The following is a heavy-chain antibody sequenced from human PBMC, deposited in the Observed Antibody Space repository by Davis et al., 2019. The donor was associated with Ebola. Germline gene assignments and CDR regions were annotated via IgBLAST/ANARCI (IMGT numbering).Heavy chain of an antibody. V-gene: IGHV3-23*01. D-gene: IGHD1-26*01. CDR3: AKAGGIVGATSDY. CDR1: VITFSSYA. J-gene: IGHJ4*02. CDR2: ISSSSSYI. Sequence: GESLKISYTDSVITFSSYAMTWVRQAPGKGLEWVSSISSSSSYIYYADSVKGRFTISRDNSKNTLYLQMNSLRAEDTAVYYCAKAGGIVGATSDYWGQGTLVTVSS.